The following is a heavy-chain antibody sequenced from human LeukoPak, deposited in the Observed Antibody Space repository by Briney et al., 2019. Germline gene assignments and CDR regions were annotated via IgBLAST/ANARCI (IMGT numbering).Heavy chain of an antibody. CDR3: ARLPGGGEKVTTFDF. D-gene: IGHD5-24*01. J-gene: IGHJ4*02. CDR1: GYSFTNYW. CDR2: IYPGDSDV. V-gene: IGHV5-51*01. Sequence: PGESLKISCKGAGYSFTNYWIGWVRQMPGKGLEWMGIIYPGDSDVRYSPSFQGQVTISADKSISTAYLQWSSLKASDTSMYYCARLPGGGEKVTTFDFWGQGTLVTVSS.